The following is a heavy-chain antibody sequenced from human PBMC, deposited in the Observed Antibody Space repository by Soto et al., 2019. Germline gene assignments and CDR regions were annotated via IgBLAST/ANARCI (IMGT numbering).Heavy chain of an antibody. CDR2: INPIGGST. CDR1: GYTFTNCY. J-gene: IGHJ4*02. D-gene: IGHD1-26*01. V-gene: IGHV1-46*01. Sequence: QVQLVQSGAEVKKPGASVRVSCKASGYTFTNCYLHWVRQAPGQGLGWMGIINPIGGSTTYAQMFQGRVTLTRDTSTSTVYMDLSSLRSEDTAVYYCARGSGNYYTLDYWGQGTLVTVSS. CDR3: ARGSGNYYTLDY.